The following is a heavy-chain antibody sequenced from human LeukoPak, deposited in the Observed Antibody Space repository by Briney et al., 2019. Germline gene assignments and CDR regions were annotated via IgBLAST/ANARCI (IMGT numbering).Heavy chain of an antibody. CDR1: GFTFSSHG. Sequence: PGGSLRLSCVASGFTFSSHGMNWVRQAPGKGLEWVSGITSGTRTYYADSVRGRFTISRDNSRNTLYLQMNSLRAEDTAVYYCAKDDRWLQFCCWGQGTLVTVSA. D-gene: IGHD5-24*01. J-gene: IGHJ4*02. CDR3: AKDDRWLQFCC. V-gene: IGHV3-23*01. CDR2: ITSGTRT.